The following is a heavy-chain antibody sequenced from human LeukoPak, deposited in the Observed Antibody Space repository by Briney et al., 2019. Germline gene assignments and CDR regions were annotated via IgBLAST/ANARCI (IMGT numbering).Heavy chain of an antibody. D-gene: IGHD3-10*01. Sequence: GESLKISCKGSGYSFTSYWITWVRQLPGKGLEWMGRIDPSDSYTNNSPSFQGHVTISADKSISTAYLQWSSLKASDTAMYYCARHKDSGRPGTFDYWGQGTLVTVSS. J-gene: IGHJ4*02. V-gene: IGHV5-10-1*01. CDR1: GYSFTSYW. CDR3: ARHKDSGRPGTFDY. CDR2: IDPSDSYT.